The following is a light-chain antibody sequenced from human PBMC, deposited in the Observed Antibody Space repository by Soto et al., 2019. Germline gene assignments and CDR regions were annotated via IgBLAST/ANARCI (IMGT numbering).Light chain of an antibody. Sequence: DIVMTQSPDSLAVSLGERATINCKSSQSVLYSSNNKNYIAWYQQKPGQPPKLLNYWASTRESGVPDRFSGSGSGTAFTLPISSLKAEDVAVYYCQQYYTNALTFGGGTKVGVK. CDR3: QQYYTNALT. CDR1: QSVLYSSNNKNY. J-gene: IGKJ4*01. CDR2: WAS. V-gene: IGKV4-1*01.